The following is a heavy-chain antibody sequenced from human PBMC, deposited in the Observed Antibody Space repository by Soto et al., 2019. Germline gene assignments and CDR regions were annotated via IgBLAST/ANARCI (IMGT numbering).Heavy chain of an antibody. Sequence: QLHLVQSGAVVKKPGASVTVSCSASGYPVTAYYMHWVRQAPGRGLEWMGGINPATGAAKYTQTFQGRVTMTRETATGTGFMELSGLTSEDTAGFYCARGGGVGVAGSAAFDMWGQGTLVTVSS. D-gene: IGHD3-3*01. CDR3: ARGGGVGVAGSAAFDM. J-gene: IGHJ3*02. V-gene: IGHV1-2*02. CDR2: INPATGAA. CDR1: GYPVTAYY.